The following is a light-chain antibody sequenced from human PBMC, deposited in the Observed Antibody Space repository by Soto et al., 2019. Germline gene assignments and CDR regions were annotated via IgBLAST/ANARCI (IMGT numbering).Light chain of an antibody. V-gene: IGKV3-15*01. Sequence: EMVITQSPATLSVSPGERATLSCRASQSVSSNVAWYQQIPGQTPRLLIYGASTRATTIPVRFSGSGSGTEFTLTISSLQSEDFAVYYCHQYDDGPYTFGQGTKVDIK. CDR3: HQYDDGPYT. J-gene: IGKJ2*01. CDR1: QSVSSN. CDR2: GAS.